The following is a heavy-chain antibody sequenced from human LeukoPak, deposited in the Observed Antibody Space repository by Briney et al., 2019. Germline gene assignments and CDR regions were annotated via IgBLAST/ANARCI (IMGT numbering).Heavy chain of an antibody. CDR3: AREAGRYYGSGSEDYYYYMDV. Sequence: KPSETLSLTCTVSGGSISSYYWSWIRQPPGKGLEWIGYIYYSGSTNYNPSLKSRVTISVDTSKNQFSLKLSSVTAADTAVYYCAREAGRYYGSGSEDYYYYMDVWGKGTTVTISS. V-gene: IGHV4-59*01. J-gene: IGHJ6*03. D-gene: IGHD3-10*01. CDR2: IYYSGST. CDR1: GGSISSYY.